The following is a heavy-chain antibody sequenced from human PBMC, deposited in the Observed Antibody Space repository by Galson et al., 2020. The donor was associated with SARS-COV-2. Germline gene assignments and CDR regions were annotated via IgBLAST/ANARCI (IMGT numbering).Heavy chain of an antibody. D-gene: IGHD3-16*01. J-gene: IGHJ4*02. Sequence: GGSLRLSCAASGFTFSSYWMHWVRQAPGKGLVWVSRIYSEGSSTSYADSVKGRFTISGDDGKNTLYLHMRSLRAEDTAVYYCARGDMRNDYFDYWGQGTLVTVSS. CDR3: ARGDMRNDYFDY. V-gene: IGHV3-74*01. CDR1: GFTFSSYW. CDR2: IYSEGSST.